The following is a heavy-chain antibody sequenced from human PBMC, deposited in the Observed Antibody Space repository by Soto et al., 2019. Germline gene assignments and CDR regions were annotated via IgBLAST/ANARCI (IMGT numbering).Heavy chain of an antibody. CDR3: ARVLYCSGGSCYITHYYYYYMDV. CDR1: GYTFTSYD. Sequence: ASVKVSCKASGYTFTSYDINWVRQATGQGLEWMGWMNPNSGNTGYAQKFQGRVTMTRNTSISTAYMELSSLRSEDTAVYYCARVLYCSGGSCYITHYYYYYMDVWGKGTTVTVSS. V-gene: IGHV1-8*01. J-gene: IGHJ6*03. D-gene: IGHD2-15*01. CDR2: MNPNSGNT.